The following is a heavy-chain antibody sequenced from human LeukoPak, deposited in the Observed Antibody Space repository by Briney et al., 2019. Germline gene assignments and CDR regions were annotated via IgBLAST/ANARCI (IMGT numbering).Heavy chain of an antibody. J-gene: IGHJ5*02. V-gene: IGHV4-34*01. CDR1: GGSFSGYN. D-gene: IGHD2-21*01. Sequence: SETLSLTCAVYGGSFSGYNWTWIRQPPGKGLEWIGEINHSGSTNYNPSLKSRVTISVDTSKNQFSLKLSSVTAADTAVYYCARRSTVVGMGWFDPWGQGTLVTVSS. CDR2: INHSGST. CDR3: ARRSTVVGMGWFDP.